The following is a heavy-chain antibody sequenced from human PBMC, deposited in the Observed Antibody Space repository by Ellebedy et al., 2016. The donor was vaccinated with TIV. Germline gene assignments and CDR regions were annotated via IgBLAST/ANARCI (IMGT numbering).Heavy chain of an antibody. CDR1: GGSISSYY. CDR3: ASGYSSGWLDY. D-gene: IGHD6-19*01. Sequence: MPSETLSLTCTVSGGSISSYYWSWIRQPAGKGLEWIGRIYTSGSTNYNPSLKSRVTMSVDTSKNQFSLKLISVTAADTAVYYCASGYSSGWLDYWGQGTLVTVSS. CDR2: IYTSGST. J-gene: IGHJ4*02. V-gene: IGHV4-4*07.